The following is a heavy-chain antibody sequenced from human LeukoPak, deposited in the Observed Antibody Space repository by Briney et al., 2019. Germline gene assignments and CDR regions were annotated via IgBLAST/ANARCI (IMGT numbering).Heavy chain of an antibody. CDR1: GGSISSDNW. V-gene: IGHV4-4*02. CDR2: IYHSGST. Sequence: SGTLSLTCAVSGGSISSDNWWSWVRQPPGKGLEWIGEIYHSGSTNYNPSLKSRVTISVDKSKNQFSLKLSSVTAADTAVYYCARAAAAGTGWYFDLWGRGTLVTVSS. D-gene: IGHD6-13*01. J-gene: IGHJ2*01. CDR3: ARAAAAGTGWYFDL.